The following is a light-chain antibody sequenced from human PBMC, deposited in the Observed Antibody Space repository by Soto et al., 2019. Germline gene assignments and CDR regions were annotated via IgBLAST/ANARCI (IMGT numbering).Light chain of an antibody. CDR3: QQRSDWPST. J-gene: IGKJ4*01. Sequence: EIVLTQSPATLSLSPGNRATLSCRASESVSRYLAWYQQKPGQAPRLLIYDASSRAAGIPARFSGSGSGTDFTLTITILEPEDFAVYYCQQRSDWPSTFGGGTKVEIK. V-gene: IGKV3-11*01. CDR1: ESVSRY. CDR2: DAS.